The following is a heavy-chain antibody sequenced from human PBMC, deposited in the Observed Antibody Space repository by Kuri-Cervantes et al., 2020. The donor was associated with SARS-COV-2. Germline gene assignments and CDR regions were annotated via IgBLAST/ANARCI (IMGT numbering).Heavy chain of an antibody. D-gene: IGHD3-22*01. V-gene: IGHV1-2*02. CDR1: GYTFTGYY. Sequence: ASVKVSCKASGYTFTGYYMHWVRQAPGQGLEWMGWINPNSGGTNYAQKFQGRVTMTRDTSISTAYMELSRLRSDDTAVYYCARDPREYYYDSSGTIRTEESYFDYWCQGTLVTVSS. CDR3: ARDPREYYYDSSGTIRTEESYFDY. J-gene: IGHJ4*02. CDR2: INPNSGGT.